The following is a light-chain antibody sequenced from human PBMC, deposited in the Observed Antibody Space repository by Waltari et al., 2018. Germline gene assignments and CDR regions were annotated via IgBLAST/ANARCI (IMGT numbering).Light chain of an antibody. V-gene: IGLV1-47*01. CDR2: RSA. Sequence: QSVLTQPPSASGTPGQEVTISCSGTSSSVGSNFVFWYQQLPEAAPNLLIFRSARRPSGVPDRISGSKSGTSASLFITGLRSEEEAEYYCAAWDDRLSAYVFGTGTKVTVI. CDR1: SSSVGSNF. CDR3: AAWDDRLSAYV. J-gene: IGLJ1*01.